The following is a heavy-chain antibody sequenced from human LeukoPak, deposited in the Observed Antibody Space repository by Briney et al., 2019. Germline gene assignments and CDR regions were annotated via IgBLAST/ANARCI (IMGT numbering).Heavy chain of an antibody. CDR3: ARVHGSSKAEFDY. CDR1: GGSFSGYY. D-gene: IGHD1-26*01. V-gene: IGHV4-34*01. CDR2: INHSGST. J-gene: IGHJ4*02. Sequence: NPSETLSLTCAVYGGSFSGYYWSCIRQRPGKGLEWIGEINHSGSTNYNPSLKSRVTISVDTSKNQFSLKLSSVTAADTAVYYCARVHGSSKAEFDYWGQGTLVTVSS.